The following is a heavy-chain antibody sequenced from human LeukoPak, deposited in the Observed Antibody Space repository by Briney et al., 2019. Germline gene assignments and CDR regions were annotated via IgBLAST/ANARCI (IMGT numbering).Heavy chain of an antibody. CDR2: IYPGDPDT. Sequence: GESLKISCKGSGYRFTSYWIGWVRQMPGKGLEWMGIIYPGDPDTSYSPSFQDQVTISADKSISTAYLQWSSLKASDTAMYYCARSLQGYCGGGSCYASFDYWGQGTLVTVSS. V-gene: IGHV5-51*01. CDR1: GYRFTSYW. J-gene: IGHJ4*02. D-gene: IGHD2-15*01. CDR3: ARSLQGYCGGGSCYASFDY.